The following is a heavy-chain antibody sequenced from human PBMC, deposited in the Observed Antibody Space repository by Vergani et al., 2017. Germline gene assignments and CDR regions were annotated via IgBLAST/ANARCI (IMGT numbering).Heavy chain of an antibody. CDR3: ARDLTGSEVYYYYGMDV. Sequence: QVQLVQSGAEVKKPGASVKVSCKASGYTFTSYYMHWVRQAPGQGLEWVAVISYDGSNKYYADSVKGRFTISRDNSKNTLYLQMNSLRAEDTAVYYCARDLTGSEVYYYYGMDVWGQGTTVTVSS. J-gene: IGHJ6*02. D-gene: IGHD3-16*01. CDR2: ISYDGSNK. V-gene: IGHV3-30*16. CDR1: GYTFTSYY.